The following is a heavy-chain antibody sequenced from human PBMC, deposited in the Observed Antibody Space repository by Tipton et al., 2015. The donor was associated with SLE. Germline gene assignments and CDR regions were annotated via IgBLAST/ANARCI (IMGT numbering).Heavy chain of an antibody. CDR2: ISGSGGST. D-gene: IGHD2-15*01. CDR1: GFTFSSYA. CDR3: ASAQSYCSGGSCFDY. J-gene: IGHJ4*02. Sequence: SLRLSCAASGFTFSSYALSWVRQAPGKGLEWVSAISGSGGSTYYADSVKGRFTISRDNSKNTLYLQMNSLRAEDTAVYYCASAQSYCSGGSCFDYWGQGTLVTVSS. V-gene: IGHV3-23*01.